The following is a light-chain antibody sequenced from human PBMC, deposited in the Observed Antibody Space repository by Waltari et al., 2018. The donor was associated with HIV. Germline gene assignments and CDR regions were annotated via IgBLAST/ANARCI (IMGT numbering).Light chain of an antibody. V-gene: IGKV1-5*03. Sequence: DIQMTQSPSTLSASVGDRVTITCRASQSISSWLAWFQQKPGKVPKLLIYKAASLQSGVPSRFSGSGSWTEFTLTIDSLEPDDFATYYCQQYSRYRYTFGQGTNLELK. CDR1: QSISSW. J-gene: IGKJ2*01. CDR3: QQYSRYRYT. CDR2: KAA.